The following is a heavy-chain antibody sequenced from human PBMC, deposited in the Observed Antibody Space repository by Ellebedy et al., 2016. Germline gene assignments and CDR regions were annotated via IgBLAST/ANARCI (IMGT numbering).Heavy chain of an antibody. Sequence: ASVKVSXKASGYTFTGYYMHWVRQAPGQGLEWMGWINPNSGGTNYAQKFQGRVTMTRDTSISTAYMELSRLRSDDTAVYYCARDYSYYYDSSGYRSWGQGTLVTVSS. D-gene: IGHD3-22*01. J-gene: IGHJ5*02. CDR2: INPNSGGT. CDR1: GYTFTGYY. CDR3: ARDYSYYYDSSGYRS. V-gene: IGHV1-2*02.